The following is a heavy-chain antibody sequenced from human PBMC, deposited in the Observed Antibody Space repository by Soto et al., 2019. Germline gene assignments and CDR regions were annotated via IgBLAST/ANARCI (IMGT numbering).Heavy chain of an antibody. D-gene: IGHD3-10*01. CDR2: VHHSWGS. Sequence: QVQLQESGPGLVKPSETLSLSCTVSGGSISSYYWSWFRQSPGKRMEWIGYVHHSWGSSYNPCLQRVFAISLSTSKRQFSLKVSSVTATDSAVYYCARQGFGPLHGLVDVWGQGTTVTVSS. CDR1: GGSISSYY. J-gene: IGHJ6*02. CDR3: ARQGFGPLHGLVDV. V-gene: IGHV4-59*08.